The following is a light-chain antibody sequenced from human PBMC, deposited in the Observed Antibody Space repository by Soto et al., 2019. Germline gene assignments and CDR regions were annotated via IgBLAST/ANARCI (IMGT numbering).Light chain of an antibody. CDR2: DVS. V-gene: IGLV2-14*03. J-gene: IGLJ2*01. CDR3: SSYTSSTIL. Sequence: QSALTQPASVSGSPGQSIIISCTGTSSDADAYNYVSWYQHHPGTAPKLLIYDVSNRPSGISNRFSGSKSGNTASLTISGLQPEDEADYFCSSYTSSTILFGGGTKLTVL. CDR1: SSDADAYNY.